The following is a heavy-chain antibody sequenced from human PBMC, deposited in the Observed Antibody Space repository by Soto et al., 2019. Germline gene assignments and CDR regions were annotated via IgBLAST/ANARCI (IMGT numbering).Heavy chain of an antibody. CDR2: IIPILGTA. J-gene: IGHJ4*02. CDR1: GYTFTGYY. D-gene: IGHD1-26*01. CDR3: ASSPRGGQRWDFDY. V-gene: IGHV1-69*13. Sequence: GASVKVSCKASGYTFTGYYMHWVRQAPGQGLEWMGGIIPILGTANYAQKFQGRVTITADESTSTAYMELSSLRSEDTAVYYCASSPRGGQRWDFDYWGQGTLVTVSS.